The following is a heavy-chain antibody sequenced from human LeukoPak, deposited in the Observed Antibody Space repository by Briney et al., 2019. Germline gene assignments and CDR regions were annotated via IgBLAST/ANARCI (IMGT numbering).Heavy chain of an antibody. V-gene: IGHV3-23*01. Sequence: GGSLRLSCAASGFTFSSHAMSWVRQAPGKGLEWVSTVSGSGSSTYYADSVEGRSAISRDNSKNTLYLQMNRLRAEDSAVYYCAKLTDFWSGYRPLYYMDVWGKGTTVTAS. CDR2: VSGSGSST. CDR3: AKLTDFWSGYRPLYYMDV. CDR1: GFTFSSHA. D-gene: IGHD3-3*01. J-gene: IGHJ6*03.